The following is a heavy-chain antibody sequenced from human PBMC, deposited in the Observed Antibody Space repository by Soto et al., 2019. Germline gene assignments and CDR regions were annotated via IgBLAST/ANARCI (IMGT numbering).Heavy chain of an antibody. CDR1: GFTFSSYA. CDR2: ISYDGSNK. D-gene: IGHD5-12*01. J-gene: IGHJ6*02. V-gene: IGHV3-30-3*01. Sequence: QVQLVESGGGVVQPGRSLRLSCAASGFTFSSYAMHWVRQAPGKGLEWVAVISYDGSNKYYADSVKGRFTISRDNSKNPLYLQINSLRAEDTAVYYCARDRVATILYYYYGMDVWGQGTTVTVSS. CDR3: ARDRVATILYYYYGMDV.